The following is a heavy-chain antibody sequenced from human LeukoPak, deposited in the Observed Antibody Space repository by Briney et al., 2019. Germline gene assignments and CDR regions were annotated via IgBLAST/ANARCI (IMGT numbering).Heavy chain of an antibody. Sequence: PGGSLRLSCAASGFTFSSYSMNWVRQAPGKGLEWVSSISSSSSYIYYADSVKGRFTISRDNAKNSLYLQMNSLRAEDTAVYYCARRYCSSTSCYYYGMDVWGQGTLVTVSS. CDR1: GFTFSSYS. D-gene: IGHD2-2*01. CDR3: ARRYCSSTSCYYYGMDV. J-gene: IGHJ6*02. V-gene: IGHV3-21*01. CDR2: ISSSSSYI.